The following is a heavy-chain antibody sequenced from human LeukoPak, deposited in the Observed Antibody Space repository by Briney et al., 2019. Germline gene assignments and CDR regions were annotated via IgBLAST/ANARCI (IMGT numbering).Heavy chain of an antibody. D-gene: IGHD3-22*01. CDR1: DG. V-gene: IGHV3-30*18. Sequence: GRSLRLSCAASDGMHWVRQAPGKGLEWVAVISYDGSNKYYADSVKGRFTISRDNSKNTLYLQMNSLRAEDTAVYYCAKDEGGITMIEPNYYFDYWGQGTLVTVSS. CDR2: ISYDGSNK. CDR3: AKDEGGITMIEPNYYFDY. J-gene: IGHJ4*02.